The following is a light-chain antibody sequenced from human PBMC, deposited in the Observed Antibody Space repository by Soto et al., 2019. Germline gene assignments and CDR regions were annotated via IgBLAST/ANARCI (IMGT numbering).Light chain of an antibody. Sequence: EIVLTQSPGTLSLSPGERATLSCRASHSVSSSYLAWYQQKPGQAPRLLIYGAFSRATGIPDRFSGSGSGTDFTLTISRLEPEDIAVDYCQQYGSSPPYTFGQGTKLEIK. CDR3: QQYGSSPPYT. CDR2: GAF. J-gene: IGKJ2*01. CDR1: HSVSSSY. V-gene: IGKV3-20*01.